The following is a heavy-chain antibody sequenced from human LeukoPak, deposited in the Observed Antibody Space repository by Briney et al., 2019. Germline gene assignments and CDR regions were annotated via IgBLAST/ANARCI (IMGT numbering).Heavy chain of an antibody. D-gene: IGHD2-2*01. Sequence: GGTLCLSCAASGFTFSRYAMSWVREAPGQGLEWVSAIRGSGGISYYADFVKGLFTIYRNNSKNTLYLQMDSLGAEDKAVDYSAKGVVVIPADSHFDFWGQGTLVTVSS. CDR3: AKGVVVIPADSHFDF. V-gene: IGHV3-23*01. CDR2: IRGSGGIS. CDR1: GFTFSRYA. J-gene: IGHJ4*02.